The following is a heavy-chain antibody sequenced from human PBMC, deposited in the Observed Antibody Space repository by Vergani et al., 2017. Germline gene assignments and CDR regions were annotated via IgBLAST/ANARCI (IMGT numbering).Heavy chain of an antibody. CDR3: AKDFFSSGWYYFYY. V-gene: IGHV3-30*18. CDR1: IFSFRSYG. CDR2: ISNDGSDQ. D-gene: IGHD6-19*01. Sequence: QVQLVESGGGVVRPGRSLRLSCAGSIFSFRSYGMHWVRQAPGKGLEWVASISNDGSDQNYADSVRGRFTVSRDNSQSTLYLQMESLRAEDTAVYYCAKDFFSSGWYYFYYWSQGTLVTVSS. J-gene: IGHJ4*02.